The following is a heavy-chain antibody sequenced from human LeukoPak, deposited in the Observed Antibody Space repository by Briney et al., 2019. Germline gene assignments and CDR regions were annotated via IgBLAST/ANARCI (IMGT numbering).Heavy chain of an antibody. Sequence: GGSLRLSCAASGITFSNSAMHWVRQAPGMGLEWVAVISHDGTNMYYADSVKGRFTISRDNSRNTLYLQMNSLRAEDAALYYCARDRLVLRGAYSSSGLDVWGQGTTVTVSS. D-gene: IGHD3-10*01. J-gene: IGHJ6*02. CDR1: GITFSNSA. CDR3: ARDRLVLRGAYSSSGLDV. V-gene: IGHV3-30-3*01. CDR2: ISHDGTNM.